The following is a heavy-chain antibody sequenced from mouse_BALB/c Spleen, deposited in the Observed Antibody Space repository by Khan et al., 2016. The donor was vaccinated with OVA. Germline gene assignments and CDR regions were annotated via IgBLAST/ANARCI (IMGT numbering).Heavy chain of an antibody. CDR3: ARRDLRWDFDY. J-gene: IGHJ2*01. CDR1: GYTFINYW. V-gene: IGHV1-7*01. Sequence: QVQLKESGAELAKPGASVKMSCKASGYTFINYWILWIKQRPGQGLEWIGYINPSTGYTDYTQNFKDQATFTADKSSSTAYMQLSSLTSEDSTVYYCARRDLRWDFDYWGQGTTLTVSS. CDR2: INPSTGYT. D-gene: IGHD1-1*01.